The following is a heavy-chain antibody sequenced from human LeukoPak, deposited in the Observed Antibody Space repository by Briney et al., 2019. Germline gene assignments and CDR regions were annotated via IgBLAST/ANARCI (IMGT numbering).Heavy chain of an antibody. CDR3: ARGGDRCSSTSCLAYNWFDP. CDR1: GGTFSSYA. CDR2: IIPIFGTA. D-gene: IGHD2-2*01. V-gene: IGHV1-69*01. Sequence: EASVKVSCKASGGTFSSYAISWVRQAPGQGLEWMGGIIPIFGTANHAQKFQGRVTITADESTSTAYMELSSLRSEDTAVYYCARGGDRCSSTSCLAYNWFDPWGQGTLVTVSS. J-gene: IGHJ5*02.